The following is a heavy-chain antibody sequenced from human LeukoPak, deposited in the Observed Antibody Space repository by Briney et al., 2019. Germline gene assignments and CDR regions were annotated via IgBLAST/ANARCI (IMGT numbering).Heavy chain of an antibody. D-gene: IGHD6-13*01. Sequence: GESLKISCKASGYTFTKYWIGWVRQLPGKGLEWMGIIYPGDSDTRYSPSSQGQVTMSADTSSGTAYLQWSSLQASDTAMYYCARQASAASDYWGQGTLVTVSS. J-gene: IGHJ4*02. V-gene: IGHV5-51*01. CDR2: IYPGDSDT. CDR3: ARQASAASDY. CDR1: GYTFTKYW.